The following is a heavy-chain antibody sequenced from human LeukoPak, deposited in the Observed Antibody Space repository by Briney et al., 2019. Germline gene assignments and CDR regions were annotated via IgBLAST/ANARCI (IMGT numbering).Heavy chain of an antibody. CDR3: AKVPNPTYCGGDCYPDY. CDR1: GFIVSSNY. D-gene: IGHD2-21*02. V-gene: IGHV3-30*18. Sequence: PGGSLRLSCAASGFIVSSNYMSWVRQAPGKGLEWVAIISYDGSNKYYADSVKGRFTISRDNSKNTLYLQVNSLRAEDTAVYYCAKVPNPTYCGGDCYPDYWGQGTLVTVSS. J-gene: IGHJ4*02. CDR2: ISYDGSNK.